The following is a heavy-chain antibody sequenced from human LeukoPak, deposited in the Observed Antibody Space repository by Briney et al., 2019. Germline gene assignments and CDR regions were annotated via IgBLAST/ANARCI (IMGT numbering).Heavy chain of an antibody. CDR3: ARDMTRGIWARATSFDH. V-gene: IGHV1-2*02. Sequence: GASVKVSCKTSGYTFSAFYMHWVRQAPGQGPEWMGWINPDSGGSEYGQKFQGRVTFTSDTSSTTIYMEVRSLKSDDTAVYYCARDMTRGIWARATSFDHWGQGTLVTVSS. J-gene: IGHJ4*02. CDR2: INPDSGGS. D-gene: IGHD2-15*01. CDR1: GYTFSAFY.